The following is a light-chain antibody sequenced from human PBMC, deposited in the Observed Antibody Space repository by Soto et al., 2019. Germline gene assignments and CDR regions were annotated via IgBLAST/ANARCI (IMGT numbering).Light chain of an antibody. CDR1: QGISNY. Sequence: DIKMTKSPSSLSASVGDRVTITCRASQGISNYLAWYQQKPGKVPKLLIYAASTLQSGVPSRFSGSGSGTDFTLTISSLQPEDVATYYCQKYNSALITFGQGTLLEVK. CDR3: QKYNSALIT. CDR2: AAS. J-gene: IGKJ5*01. V-gene: IGKV1-27*01.